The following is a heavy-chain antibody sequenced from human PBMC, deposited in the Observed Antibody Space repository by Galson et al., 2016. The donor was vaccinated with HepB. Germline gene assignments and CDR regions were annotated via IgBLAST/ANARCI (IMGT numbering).Heavy chain of an antibody. Sequence: SETLSLTCTVSGGSFSDYSWNWIRQSPGKGLEWIGEISPSGSTNYNPYKSSLKSRVTISVDRSKNQISLKLTSVTAADTAMYYCARGPDCTSTSCGVEHWGQGTLVTVSS. J-gene: IGHJ4*02. CDR3: ARGPDCTSTSCGVEH. D-gene: IGHD2-2*01. V-gene: IGHV4-34*01. CDR2: ISPSGST. CDR1: GGSFSDYS.